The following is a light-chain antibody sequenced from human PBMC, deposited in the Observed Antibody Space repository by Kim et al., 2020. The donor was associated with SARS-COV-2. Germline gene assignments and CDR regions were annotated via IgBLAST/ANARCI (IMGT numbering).Light chain of an antibody. Sequence: APGETATISCRASQSLSSNLAGWHQQKAREAPRLIIGGSSSTAGGIAERSSGGWARTDFTLTSSRQAPEYFALYYRQQNGSSLYTFGQGTKLEI. V-gene: IGKV3-20*01. CDR1: QSLSSNL. CDR2: GSS. CDR3: QQNGSSLYT. J-gene: IGKJ2*01.